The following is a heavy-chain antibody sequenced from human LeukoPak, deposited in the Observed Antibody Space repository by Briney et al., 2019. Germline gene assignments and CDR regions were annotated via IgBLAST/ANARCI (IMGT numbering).Heavy chain of an antibody. D-gene: IGHD3-10*01. J-gene: IGHJ4*02. Sequence: SVKVSCKASGGTFSSYAISWVRQAPGQGREWMGGIIPIFGTANYAQKFQGRVTITADESTSTAYMELRSLRSEDTAVYYCARNEYGSGSYNYWGQGTLVTVSS. V-gene: IGHV1-69*13. CDR1: GGTFSSYA. CDR3: ARNEYGSGSYNY. CDR2: IIPIFGTA.